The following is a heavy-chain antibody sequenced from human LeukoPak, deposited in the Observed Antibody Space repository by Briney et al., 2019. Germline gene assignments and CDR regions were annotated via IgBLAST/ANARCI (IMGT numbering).Heavy chain of an antibody. CDR3: ARYLPGSPGYSSSYIDY. CDR1: GGSFSGYY. J-gene: IGHJ4*02. V-gene: IGHV4-34*01. Sequence: SETLSLTCAVYGGSFSGYYWSWIRQPPGKGLEWIGEINHSVSTNYNPSLKSRVTISLDTTKHQFSLKLSSVPAADTAVYYCARYLPGSPGYSSSYIDYWGQGTLVTVSS. D-gene: IGHD6-13*01. CDR2: INHSVST.